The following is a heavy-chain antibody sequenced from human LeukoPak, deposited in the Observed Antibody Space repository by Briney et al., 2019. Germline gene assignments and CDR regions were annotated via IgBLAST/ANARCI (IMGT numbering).Heavy chain of an antibody. V-gene: IGHV1-8*03. CDR2: MNPNSGNT. CDR3: ARGFGELLYRNYYYMDV. J-gene: IGHJ6*03. CDR1: GYTFTSYD. D-gene: IGHD3-10*01. Sequence: AASVKVSCKASGYTFTSYDINWVRQATGQGLEWMGWMNPNSGNTGYAQKFQGRVTITRNTSISTAYMELSSLRSEDTAVYYCARGFGELLYRNYYYMDVWGKGTTVTVSS.